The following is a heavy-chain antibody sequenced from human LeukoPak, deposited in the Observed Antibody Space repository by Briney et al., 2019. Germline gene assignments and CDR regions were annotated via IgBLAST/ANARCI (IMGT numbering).Heavy chain of an antibody. D-gene: IGHD1-14*01. CDR1: GFTFSLYA. J-gene: IGHJ4*02. CDR3: ARGNQPPWDFFDY. Sequence: PGGSLRLSCAASGFTFSLYAMSWVRQAPGKGLEWVSAISGSGGSTYYADSVKGRFTISRDNSKNTLYLQMNSLRAEDTAVYSCARGNQPPWDFFDYWGQGTLVTVSS. CDR2: ISGSGGST. V-gene: IGHV3-23*01.